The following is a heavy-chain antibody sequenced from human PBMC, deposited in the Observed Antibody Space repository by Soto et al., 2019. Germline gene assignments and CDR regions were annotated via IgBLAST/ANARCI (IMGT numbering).Heavy chain of an antibody. CDR1: GYTFTSYG. V-gene: IGHV1-18*01. CDR2: CSAYNGNT. J-gene: IGHJ6*03. CDR3: ARASYDIVNYYYYYMDV. Sequence: QVQLLQSGAEVKKPGPSVKVSCKASGYTFTSYGITWARQAPGQGLEWRGWCSAYNGNTNYAHQLQGRVTMTTDTPMRKAYMELSGLRSDYTAVYYFARASYDIVNYYYYYMDVWGKGTAVTVSS. D-gene: IGHD3-9*01.